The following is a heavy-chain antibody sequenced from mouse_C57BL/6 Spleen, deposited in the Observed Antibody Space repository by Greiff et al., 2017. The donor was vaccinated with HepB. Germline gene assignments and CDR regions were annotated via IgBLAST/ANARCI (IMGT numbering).Heavy chain of an antibody. Sequence: VQLQQSGGGLVKPGGSLKLSCAASGFTFSDYGMHWVRQAPEKGLEWVAYISSGSSTIYYADTVKGRFTISRDNAKNTLFLQMTSLRSEDTAMYYCARGTTVVPHYAMDYWGQGTSVTVSS. D-gene: IGHD1-1*01. V-gene: IGHV5-17*01. CDR3: ARGTTVVPHYAMDY. CDR2: ISSGSSTI. J-gene: IGHJ4*01. CDR1: GFTFSDYG.